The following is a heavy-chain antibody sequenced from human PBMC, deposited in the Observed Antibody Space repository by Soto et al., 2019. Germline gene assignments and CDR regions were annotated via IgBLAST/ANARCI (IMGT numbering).Heavy chain of an antibody. CDR2: ISSSSSYI. CDR1: GFTFSSYS. V-gene: IGHV3-21*01. CDR3: PTHHHDSRGSYSGAFDI. Sequence: GGSLRLSCAASGFTFSSYSMNWVRQAPGKGLEWVSSISSSSSYIYYADSVKGRFTISRDNAKNSLYLQMNSLRAEDTAVYYCPTHHHDSRGSYSGAFDIWGQGTMVTVSS. D-gene: IGHD3-22*01. J-gene: IGHJ3*02.